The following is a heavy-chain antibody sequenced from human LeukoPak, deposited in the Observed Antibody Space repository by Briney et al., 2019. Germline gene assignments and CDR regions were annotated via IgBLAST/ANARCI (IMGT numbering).Heavy chain of an antibody. CDR1: GVSISSYY. J-gene: IGHJ4*02. CDR2: ISNSAIT. D-gene: IGHD3-10*01. CDR3: ARVGYFGSGSYYRDYFEY. V-gene: IGHV4-59*12. Sequence: SETLSLTCTVSGVSISSYYWTWIRQPPGKGLEWIGFISNSAITDYNPSLRSRVTMSRDTSKNHLSLKLNSVTAADTAVYYCARVGYFGSGSYYRDYFEYWGQGTLVTVSS.